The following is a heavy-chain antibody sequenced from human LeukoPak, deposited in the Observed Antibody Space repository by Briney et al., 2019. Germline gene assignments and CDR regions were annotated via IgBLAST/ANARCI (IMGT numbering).Heavy chain of an antibody. Sequence: GGSLRLSCTVSGFTFNNYDMTWVRQAPGKGLEWVSSISSSSSYIYYADSVKGRFTISRDNAKNSLYLQMNSLRAEDTAVYYCAELGITMIGGVWGKGTTVTISS. J-gene: IGHJ6*04. CDR3: AELGITMIGGV. CDR2: ISSSSSYI. V-gene: IGHV3-21*01. D-gene: IGHD3-10*02. CDR1: GFTFNNYD.